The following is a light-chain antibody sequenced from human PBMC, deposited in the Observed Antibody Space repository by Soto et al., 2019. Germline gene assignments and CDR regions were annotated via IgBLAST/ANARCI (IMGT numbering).Light chain of an antibody. CDR2: EVS. Sequence: QSALTQPASVSGSPGRSITVSCTRTSSDVGGYNSASWYQQHPGKPPKLIIYEVSNRPSGVSDRFSGSKSGNTASLTISGLQAEDEADYYCSSYTSTSSYVFATGTKVTVL. CDR1: SSDVGGYNS. J-gene: IGLJ1*01. V-gene: IGLV2-14*03. CDR3: SSYTSTSSYV.